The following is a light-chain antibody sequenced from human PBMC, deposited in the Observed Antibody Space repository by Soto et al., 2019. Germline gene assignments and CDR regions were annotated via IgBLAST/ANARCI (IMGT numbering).Light chain of an antibody. J-gene: IGLJ1*01. CDR1: SSDVGGYNY. Sequence: QSALPQPASVSGSPGQSITISCTGTSSDVGGYNYVSWYQQHPGKAPKFMIYDVSNRPSGVSNRFSGSKSGNTASLTISGLQAEYEADYYCCSYSTSNTRQIVLGTGTKLTVL. CDR3: CSYSTSNTRQIV. V-gene: IGLV2-14*01. CDR2: DVS.